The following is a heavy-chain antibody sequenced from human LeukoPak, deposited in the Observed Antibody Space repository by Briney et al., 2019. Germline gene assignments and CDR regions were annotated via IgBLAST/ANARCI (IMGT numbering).Heavy chain of an antibody. CDR2: IYYSGST. Sequence: SETLSLTCTVSGGSISSYYWSWIRQPPGKGLEWIGYIYYSGSTNYNPSLKSRVTISVDTPKNQFSLKLSSVTAADTAVYYCARGETYYYDSSGYSTFDYWGQGTLVTVSS. J-gene: IGHJ4*02. CDR3: ARGETYYYDSSGYSTFDY. V-gene: IGHV4-59*01. D-gene: IGHD3-22*01. CDR1: GGSISSYY.